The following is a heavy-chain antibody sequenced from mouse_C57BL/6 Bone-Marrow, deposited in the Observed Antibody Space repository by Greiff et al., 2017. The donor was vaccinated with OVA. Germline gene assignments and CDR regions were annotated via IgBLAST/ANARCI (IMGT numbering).Heavy chain of an antibody. Sequence: QVQLQQSGAELARPGASVKLSCKASGYTFTSYGISWVKQRTGQGLEWIGEIYPRSGNTYYNEKFKGNATLTADKSSSTAYMELRSLTSEDSAVYFCARSGIYYDYDDGDYYAMDYWGQGTSVTVSS. J-gene: IGHJ4*01. CDR1: GYTFTSYG. V-gene: IGHV1-81*01. CDR2: IYPRSGNT. D-gene: IGHD2-4*01. CDR3: ARSGIYYDYDDGDYYAMDY.